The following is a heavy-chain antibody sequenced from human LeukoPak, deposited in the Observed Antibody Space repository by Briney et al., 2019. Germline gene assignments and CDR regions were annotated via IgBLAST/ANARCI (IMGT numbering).Heavy chain of an antibody. Sequence: PSETLSLTCAVYGGSFSGYYWSWIRQPPGKGLEWIGEINHSGSTNYNPSLKSRVTIPVDTSKNQFSLKLSSVTAADTAVYYCARVELSYYGMDVWGQGTTVTVSS. V-gene: IGHV4-34*01. D-gene: IGHD1-7*01. J-gene: IGHJ6*02. CDR3: ARVELSYYGMDV. CDR2: INHSGST. CDR1: GGSFSGYY.